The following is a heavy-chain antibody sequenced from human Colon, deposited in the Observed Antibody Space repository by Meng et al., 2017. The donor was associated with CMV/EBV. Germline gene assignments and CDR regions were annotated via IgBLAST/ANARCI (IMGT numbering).Heavy chain of an antibody. D-gene: IGHD3-3*01. Sequence: ASVKVSCKASGYTFSDYYMHWVRQTPGQGLEWVGWINPKSGGTDYAQKFQGRVTMTSDTSVSTAYMELNSLKSDDTAVYYCARNFWSGYYPDCWGQGTLVTVSS. CDR1: GYTFSDYY. V-gene: IGHV1-2*02. CDR3: ARNFWSGYYPDC. CDR2: INPKSGGT. J-gene: IGHJ4*02.